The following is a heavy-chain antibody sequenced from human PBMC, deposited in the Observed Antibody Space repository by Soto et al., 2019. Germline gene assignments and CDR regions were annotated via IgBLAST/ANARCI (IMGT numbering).Heavy chain of an antibody. CDR1: GFTFSGSA. Sequence: GGSLRLSCAASGFTFSGSAMHWVRQGPGKGLEWVGRIKSKSDGGTIDYAAPVKGRFTISRDDSKNTLYLQMNSLKTEDTAVYYCTTGPNLRPLAAFDIWGQGTVVTVSS. CDR2: IKSKSDGGTI. V-gene: IGHV3-15*01. CDR3: TTGPNLRPLAAFDI. J-gene: IGHJ3*02.